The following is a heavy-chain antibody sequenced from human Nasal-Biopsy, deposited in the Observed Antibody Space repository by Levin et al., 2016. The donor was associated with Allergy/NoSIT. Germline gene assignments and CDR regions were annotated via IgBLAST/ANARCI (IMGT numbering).Heavy chain of an antibody. D-gene: IGHD3-10*01. Sequence: SVKVSCKASGDTFSSFIISWVRQAPGQGLEWMGGIIPIFGTANYAQKFQGRVAITADGLTSTAYLELSSLRSDDTALYHCVSSSGTYYNAFHLWGQGTMVTVSS. V-gene: IGHV1-69*13. J-gene: IGHJ3*01. CDR1: GDTFSSFI. CDR3: VSSSGTYYNAFHL. CDR2: IIPIFGTA.